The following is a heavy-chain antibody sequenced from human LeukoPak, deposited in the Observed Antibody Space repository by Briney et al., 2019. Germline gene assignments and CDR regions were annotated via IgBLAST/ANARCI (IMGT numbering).Heavy chain of an antibody. Sequence: ASVKVSCEASGYTFTGYYMHWVRQAPGQGLEWMGWINPNSGGTNYAQKFQGRVTMTRDTSISTAYMELSRLRSDDTAVYYCARDRVAAAVYWFDPWGQGTLVTVSS. CDR3: ARDRVAAAVYWFDP. D-gene: IGHD6-13*01. CDR2: INPNSGGT. V-gene: IGHV1-2*02. CDR1: GYTFTGYY. J-gene: IGHJ5*02.